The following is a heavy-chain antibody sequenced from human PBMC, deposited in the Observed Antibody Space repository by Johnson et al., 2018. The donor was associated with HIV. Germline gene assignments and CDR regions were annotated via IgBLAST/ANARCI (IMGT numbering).Heavy chain of an antibody. Sequence: EVQLVESGGGLVQPGGSLRLSYAASGFTFDDYAMHWVRQAPGKGLEWVSGISWNSGSIGYADSVKGRLTISRDNFKNTLYLQMNSLRAEDTAVYYCARESPAGAGSGSDAFDIWGQGTMVTVSS. V-gene: IGHV3-9*01. CDR1: GFTFDDYA. CDR2: ISWNSGSI. D-gene: IGHD3-10*01. CDR3: ARESPAGAGSGSDAFDI. J-gene: IGHJ3*02.